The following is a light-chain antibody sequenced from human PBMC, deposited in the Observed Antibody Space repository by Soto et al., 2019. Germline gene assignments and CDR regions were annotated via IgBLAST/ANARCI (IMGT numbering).Light chain of an antibody. CDR2: SNN. Sequence: QSVLTQPPSASGTPGQMVTISCSGSSSKIGSNTVNWYQQLPGTAPKLLIYSNNQRPSGVPDRFSGSKSGTSASLAICGLQSEDEADYYCAAWDDSLNGYVFGTGTKVTVL. CDR1: SSKIGSNT. CDR3: AAWDDSLNGYV. J-gene: IGLJ1*01. V-gene: IGLV1-44*01.